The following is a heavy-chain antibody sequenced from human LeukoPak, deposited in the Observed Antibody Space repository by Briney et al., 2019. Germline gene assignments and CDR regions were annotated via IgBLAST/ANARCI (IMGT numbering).Heavy chain of an antibody. CDR2: IYYSGST. V-gene: IGHV4-59*11. Sequence: SETLSLTCTVSGGSISSHYWSWIRQPPGKGLEWIGYIYYSGSTNYNPSLKSRVTISVDTSKNQFSLKLSSVTAADTAVYYYARDVKRYDSSGYYGYYFDYWGQGTLVTVSS. J-gene: IGHJ4*02. CDR3: ARDVKRYDSSGYYGYYFDY. D-gene: IGHD3-22*01. CDR1: GGSISSHY.